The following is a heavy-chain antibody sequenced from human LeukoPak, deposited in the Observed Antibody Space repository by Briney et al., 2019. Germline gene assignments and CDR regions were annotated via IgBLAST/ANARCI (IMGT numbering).Heavy chain of an antibody. CDR2: IKSKTDGWTT. Sequence: AGSLRLTCAASGFTFSNAWISWVRQAPAKGLEGVGRIKSKTDGWTTDYAAPVKGRFTISRDDSKNTLYLQMNSLKTEDTAVYYCTTYSGYDLDYWGQGTLVTVSS. J-gene: IGHJ4*02. CDR1: GFTFSNAW. CDR3: TTYSGYDLDY. V-gene: IGHV3-15*01. D-gene: IGHD5-12*01.